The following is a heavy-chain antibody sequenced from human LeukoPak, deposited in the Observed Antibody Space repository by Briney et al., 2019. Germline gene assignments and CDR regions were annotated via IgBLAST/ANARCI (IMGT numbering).Heavy chain of an antibody. D-gene: IGHD5-12*01. CDR1: GGSISSYY. J-gene: IGHJ6*02. V-gene: IGHV4-59*01. Sequence: KPSETLSLTCTASGGSISSYYWSWIRQPPGKGLEWIGYIYYSGSTNYNPSLKSRVTISVDTSKNQFSLKLSSVTAADTAVYYCARGPTGGYDSSYGKDVWGQGTTVTVSS. CDR2: IYYSGST. CDR3: ARGPTGGYDSSYGKDV.